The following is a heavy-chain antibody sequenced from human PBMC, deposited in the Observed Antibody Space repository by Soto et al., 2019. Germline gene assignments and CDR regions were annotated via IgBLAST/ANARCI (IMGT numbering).Heavy chain of an antibody. CDR2: IYHSGST. D-gene: IGHD3-10*01. CDR1: GGSISSAGYS. CDR3: ARGNSGDYGMDV. V-gene: IGHV4-30-2*05. Sequence: QLQLQESGSRLVEPAQTLSLTCAVSGGSISSAGYSWNWIRQPPGEGLEWIGYIYHSGSTYYNPSLKSRVTISLDTSKTQFSLKLSSVTAADTAVYYCARGNSGDYGMDVWGQGTTVTVSS. J-gene: IGHJ6*02.